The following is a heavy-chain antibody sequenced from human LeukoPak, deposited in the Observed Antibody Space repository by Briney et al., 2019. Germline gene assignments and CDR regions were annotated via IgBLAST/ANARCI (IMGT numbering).Heavy chain of an antibody. Sequence: NPSQTLSLTCTVSGGSISSGGYYWSWIRQHPGKGLEWIGYIYYSGSTYYNPSLKSRVTISVDTSKNQFSLKLSSVTAADTAVYYCARGYYDFWSGYYMGLMMAPNWFDPWGQGTLVTVSS. CDR3: ARGYYDFWSGYYMGLMMAPNWFDP. CDR2: IYYSGST. V-gene: IGHV4-31*03. CDR1: GGSISSGGYY. J-gene: IGHJ5*02. D-gene: IGHD3-3*01.